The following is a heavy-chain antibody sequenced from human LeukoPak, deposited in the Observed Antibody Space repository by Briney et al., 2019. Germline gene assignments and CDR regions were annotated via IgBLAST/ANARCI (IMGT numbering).Heavy chain of an antibody. D-gene: IGHD3-22*01. J-gene: IGHJ4*02. Sequence: SETLSLTCTVSGGSISSSSYYWGWIRQPPGKGLEWIGSIYYSGGTYYNPSLKSRVTISVDTSKNQFSLKLSSVTAADTAVYYCARPLYDSSGYYYHFDYWGQGTLVTVSS. V-gene: IGHV4-39*01. CDR2: IYYSGGT. CDR1: GGSISSSSYY. CDR3: ARPLYDSSGYYYHFDY.